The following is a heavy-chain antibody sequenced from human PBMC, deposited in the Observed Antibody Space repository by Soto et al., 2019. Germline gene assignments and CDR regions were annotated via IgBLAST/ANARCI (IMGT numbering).Heavy chain of an antibody. V-gene: IGHV4-4*02. Sequence: SETLSLTCAVSSGSISSSNWWSWVRQPPGKGLEWIGEIYHSGSTNYNPSLKSRVTISVDKSKNQFSLKLSSVTAADTAVYYCARVTSGPRYYYYYMDVWGKGTTVTVSS. CDR1: SGSISSSNW. D-gene: IGHD7-27*01. J-gene: IGHJ6*03. CDR2: IYHSGST. CDR3: ARVTSGPRYYYYYMDV.